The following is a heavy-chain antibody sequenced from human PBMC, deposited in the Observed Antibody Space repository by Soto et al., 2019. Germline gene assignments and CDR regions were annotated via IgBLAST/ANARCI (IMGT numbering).Heavy chain of an antibody. J-gene: IGHJ4*02. V-gene: IGHV4-4*02. CDR1: SGSITTANW. Sequence: QVPLQESGPRLVRPSGTLSLTCTVSSGSITTANWWSWVRQPPGRGLEWIGEIYHSGSTNYNLSHKSGVTLSVDKSKNQFSLRLSSVTAADTAMYYCARRGGGVVLAATTPFDYWGQGTLVTVSS. CDR2: IYHSGST. D-gene: IGHD2-15*01. CDR3: ARRGGGVVLAATTPFDY.